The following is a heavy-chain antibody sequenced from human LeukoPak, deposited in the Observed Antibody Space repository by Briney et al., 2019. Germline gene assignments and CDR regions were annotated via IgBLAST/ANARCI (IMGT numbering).Heavy chain of an antibody. CDR3: AKDQDGRNSQFDY. CDR1: GFPFSSYV. V-gene: IGHV3-30*02. D-gene: IGHD4-23*01. J-gene: IGHJ4*02. Sequence: QPGGSLSLSCAASGFPFSSYVMHWVRQAPGKGLEWVAFIRYVGSNKYYADSVKGRFTISRDNSKNTLYLQMNGLRAEDTAVYYCAKDQDGRNSQFDYWGQGTLLTVSS. CDR2: IRYVGSNK.